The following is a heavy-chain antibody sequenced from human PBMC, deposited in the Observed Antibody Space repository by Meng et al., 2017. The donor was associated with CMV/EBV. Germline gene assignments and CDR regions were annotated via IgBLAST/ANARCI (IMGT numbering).Heavy chain of an antibody. CDR3: AKDMGNPRGYYYGMDV. D-gene: IGHD7-27*01. CDR1: GFTFDDST. V-gene: IGHV3-43*01. J-gene: IGHJ6*02. CDR2: ISWDGGST. Sequence: LSLTCAASGFTFDDSTMHWVRQAPGKGLEWVSLISWDGGSTYYADSVKGRFTISRDNSKNFLYLQMNSLRTEDTALYYCAKDMGNPRGYYYGMDVWGQGTTVTVSS.